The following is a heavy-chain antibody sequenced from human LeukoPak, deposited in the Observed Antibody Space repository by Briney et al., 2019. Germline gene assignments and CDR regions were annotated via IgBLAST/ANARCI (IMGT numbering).Heavy chain of an antibody. CDR3: ASPSY. Sequence: SETLSLTCTVSGSSISSGYYWGWSRQPPGQGLEWIASIYQSGSTYYNPSLKSRVTISLDTSKNQFSLRLSSVTDADTAVYYCASPSYWGQGTLVTVSS. CDR1: GSSISSGYY. CDR2: IYQSGST. J-gene: IGHJ4*02. V-gene: IGHV4-38-2*02.